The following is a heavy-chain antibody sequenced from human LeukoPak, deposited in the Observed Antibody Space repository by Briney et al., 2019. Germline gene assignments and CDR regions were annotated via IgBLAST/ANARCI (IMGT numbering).Heavy chain of an antibody. D-gene: IGHD3-10*02. CDR1: GGSISSSSYY. J-gene: IGHJ5*02. Sequence: PSETLSLTCTVSGGSISSSSYYWSWIRQPAGKGLEWIGRIYTSGSTNYNPSLKSRVTMSVDTSENLFSLKLNSVTAADTAVYYCARAPTFGYWFDPWGQGTLVTVSS. CDR2: IYTSGST. CDR3: ARAPTFGYWFDP. V-gene: IGHV4-61*02.